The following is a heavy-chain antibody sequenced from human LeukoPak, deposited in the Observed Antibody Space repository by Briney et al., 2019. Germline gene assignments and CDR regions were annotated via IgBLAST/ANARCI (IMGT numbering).Heavy chain of an antibody. V-gene: IGHV3-23*01. CDR2: ISGSGGST. CDR3: AKAGSSWYCCDP. CDR1: GFTFSSYA. J-gene: IGHJ5*02. D-gene: IGHD6-13*01. Sequence: PGGSLRLSCAASGFTFSSYAMSWVRQAPGKGLEWVSAISGSGGSTYYADSVKGRFTISRDNSKNTLYLQVNSLRAEDTAVYYCAKAGSSWYCCDPWGQGTLVTVSS.